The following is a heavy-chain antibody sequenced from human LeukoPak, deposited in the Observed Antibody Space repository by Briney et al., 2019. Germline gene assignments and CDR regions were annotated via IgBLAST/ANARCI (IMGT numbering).Heavy chain of an antibody. CDR1: GFTFSTYN. D-gene: IGHD1-26*01. J-gene: IGHJ3*02. CDR2: ISSSSKYI. V-gene: IGHV3-21*01. Sequence: GGSLRLSCAASGFTFSTYNMNWVRQAPGKGREWVSSISSSSKYIYYAGSVKGRFTISRDNAKNSLYLQMNSLRAEDTDVYYCARDVGASAPDAFDIWGQGTMVTVSS. CDR3: ARDVGASAPDAFDI.